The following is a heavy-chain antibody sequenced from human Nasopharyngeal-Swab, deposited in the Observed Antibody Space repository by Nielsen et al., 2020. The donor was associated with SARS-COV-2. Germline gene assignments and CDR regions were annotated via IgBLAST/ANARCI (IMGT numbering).Heavy chain of an antibody. D-gene: IGHD1-26*01. J-gene: IGHJ6*02. Sequence: WIPQSPGKGLEWIGCIYYSGSSNYNPSLKRRRTISVDTSKNQFSLKLSSLTAADTAVYYCASQGSGSYYLLYYYYGMDVWGQGTTVTVSS. CDR3: ASQGSGSYYLLYYYYGMDV. V-gene: IGHV4-39*01. CDR2: IYYSGSS.